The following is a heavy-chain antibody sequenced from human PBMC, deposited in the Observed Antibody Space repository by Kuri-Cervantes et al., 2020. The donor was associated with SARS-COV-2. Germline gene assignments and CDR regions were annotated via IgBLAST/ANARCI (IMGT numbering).Heavy chain of an antibody. Sequence: PETLSPTCTVSGGSIDSSSTYWGWIREPPGKGLEWIGNIYYTGTTYYNPSLKSRVTISVDTSKEQFSLRLSSVTAADTAIYYCATFTVTTKFDNWGQGTLVTVSS. D-gene: IGHD4-17*01. CDR2: IYYTGTT. CDR1: GGSIDSSSTY. J-gene: IGHJ4*02. V-gene: IGHV4-39*01. CDR3: ATFTVTTKFDN.